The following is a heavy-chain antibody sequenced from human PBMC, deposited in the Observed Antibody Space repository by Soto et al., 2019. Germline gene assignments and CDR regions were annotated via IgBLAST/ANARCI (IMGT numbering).Heavy chain of an antibody. Sequence: SETLSLTCTVSGYSISSGYYWGWIRQPPGKGLEWIGSIYHSGSTYYNPSLKSRVTISVDTSKNQFSLKLSSVTAADTAVYYCARDTDINAFDIWGQGTMVTVSS. CDR3: ARDTDINAFDI. CDR1: GYSISSGYY. D-gene: IGHD2-8*02. V-gene: IGHV4-38-2*02. CDR2: IYHSGST. J-gene: IGHJ3*02.